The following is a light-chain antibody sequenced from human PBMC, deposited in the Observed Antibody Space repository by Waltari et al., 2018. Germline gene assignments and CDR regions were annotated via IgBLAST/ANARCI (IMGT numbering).Light chain of an antibody. CDR1: SSDVGGFNA. J-gene: IGLJ1*01. V-gene: IGLV2-14*03. CDR3: CSYTPSHTYV. Sequence: SALTQPASVSGSPGQSITIPCSRTSSDVGGFNAVSWYQQHPGKPPKLLIYGVSSLPSGISDRFSGSRSGNRASLTISALQADDEADYYCCSYTPSHTYVFGTGTKVTVL. CDR2: GVS.